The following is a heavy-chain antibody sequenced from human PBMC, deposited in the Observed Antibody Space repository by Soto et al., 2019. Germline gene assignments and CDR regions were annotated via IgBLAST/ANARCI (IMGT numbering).Heavy chain of an antibody. CDR3: ARHAGYCSGGSCYSHWFDP. CDR1: GGSISSSSYY. CDR2: IYYSGST. J-gene: IGHJ5*02. V-gene: IGHV4-39*01. Sequence: SETLSLTCTVSGGSISSSSYYWGWIRQPPGKGLEWIGSIYYSGSTYYNPSLKSRVTISVDTSKNQFSLKLSSVTAADTAVYYCARHAGYCSGGSCYSHWFDPWGQGTLVTVSS. D-gene: IGHD2-15*01.